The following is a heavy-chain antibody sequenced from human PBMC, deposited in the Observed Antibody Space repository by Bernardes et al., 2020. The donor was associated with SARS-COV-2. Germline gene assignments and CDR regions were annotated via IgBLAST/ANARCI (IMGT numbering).Heavy chain of an antibody. Sequence: SETLSLTCTVSGDSVSSSSYYWGWIRQPPGKGVEWIANIVYGGSAYYIPSLRSRLTISLDTSKNQFSLRLSSVTATDTAVYYCVRQNYYDRSGYPMDYWGQGTLLTVSS. D-gene: IGHD3-22*01. CDR2: IVYGGSA. V-gene: IGHV4-39*01. CDR3: VRQNYYDRSGYPMDY. J-gene: IGHJ4*02. CDR1: GDSVSSSSYY.